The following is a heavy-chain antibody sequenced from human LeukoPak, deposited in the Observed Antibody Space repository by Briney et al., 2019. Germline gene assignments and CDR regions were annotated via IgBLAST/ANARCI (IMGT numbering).Heavy chain of an antibody. J-gene: IGHJ4*02. CDR1: GGSISSNS. CDR3: ASSEVGTKRFDY. CDR2: ISGSSNYI. D-gene: IGHD1-26*01. V-gene: IGHV3-21*01. Sequence: ETLSLTCTVSGGSISSNSYYWGWIRQPPGKGLEWVSSISGSSNYIFYADSVKGRFTISRDNAKNSLYLQMNGLRAEDTAVYYCASSEVGTKRFDYWGQGTLVTVSS.